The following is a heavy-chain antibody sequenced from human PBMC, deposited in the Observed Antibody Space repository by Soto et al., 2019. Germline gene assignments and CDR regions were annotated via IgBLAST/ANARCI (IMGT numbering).Heavy chain of an antibody. CDR3: TTADYYDSSGYYGNNWFDP. CDR1: GFTFSNAW. CDR2: IKSKTDGGTT. J-gene: IGHJ5*02. V-gene: IGHV3-15*01. D-gene: IGHD3-22*01. Sequence: PGGSLRLSCAASGFTFSNAWMSWVRQAPGKGLEWVGRIKSKTDGGTTDYAAPVKGRFTISRDDSKNTLYLQMNSLKTEDTAVYYCTTADYYDSSGYYGNNWFDPWGQGTLVTVSS.